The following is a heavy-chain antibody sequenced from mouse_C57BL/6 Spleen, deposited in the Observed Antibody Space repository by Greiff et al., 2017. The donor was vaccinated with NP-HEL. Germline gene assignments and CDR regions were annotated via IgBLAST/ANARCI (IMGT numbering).Heavy chain of an antibody. V-gene: IGHV5-9*01. J-gene: IGHJ1*03. Sequence: EVKVEESGGGLVKPGGSLKLSCAASGFTFSSYTMSWVRQTPEKRLEWVATISGGGGNTYYPDSVKGRFTISRDNAKNTLYLQMSSLRSEDTALYYCAKRDGSRGGWYFDVWGTGTTVTVSS. CDR3: AKRDGSRGGWYFDV. CDR1: GFTFSSYT. D-gene: IGHD1-1*01. CDR2: ISGGGGNT.